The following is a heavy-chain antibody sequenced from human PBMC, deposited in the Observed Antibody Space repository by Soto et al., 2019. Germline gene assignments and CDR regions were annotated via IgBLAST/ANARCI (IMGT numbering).Heavy chain of an antibody. V-gene: IGHV3-23*01. CDR3: AKSPHDYDFWSGYWDV. CDR1: GFTFSSYA. J-gene: IGHJ4*02. CDR2: ISGSGGST. D-gene: IGHD3-3*01. Sequence: EVQLLESGGGLVQPGGSLRLSCAASGFTFSSYAMSCVRQAPGKGLEWVSAISGSGGSTYYADSVKGRFTISRDNSKNTLYLQMNSLRAEDTAVYYCAKSPHDYDFWSGYWDVWGQGTLVTVSS.